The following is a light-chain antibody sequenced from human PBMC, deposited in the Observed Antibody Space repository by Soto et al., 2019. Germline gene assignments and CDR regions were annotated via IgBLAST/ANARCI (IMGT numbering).Light chain of an antibody. CDR3: QQYNTWPVT. J-gene: IGKJ4*01. CDR2: GAA. Sequence: EIVMTQSPATLSVSPGERATLSCRASQSVSSNLAWYQQKPGQAPRLLIYGAATRATGIPARFSGSGYGTEFTLTISSLQSEDFAVYYCQQYNTWPVTFGGGTKVEIK. V-gene: IGKV3-15*01. CDR1: QSVSSN.